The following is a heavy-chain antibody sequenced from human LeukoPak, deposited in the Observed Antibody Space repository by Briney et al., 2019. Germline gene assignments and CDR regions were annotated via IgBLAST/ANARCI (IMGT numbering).Heavy chain of an antibody. Sequence: LPGGSLRLSCAASGFSFSSYGMHWVRQAPGKGLEWVSAISGSGGSTYYADSVKGRFTISRDNSKNTLYLQMNSLRAEDTAVYYCAKDLNWCSGGSCYYSWFDPWGQGTLVTVSS. V-gene: IGHV3-23*01. CDR3: AKDLNWCSGGSCYYSWFDP. D-gene: IGHD2-15*01. J-gene: IGHJ5*02. CDR1: GFSFSSYG. CDR2: ISGSGGST.